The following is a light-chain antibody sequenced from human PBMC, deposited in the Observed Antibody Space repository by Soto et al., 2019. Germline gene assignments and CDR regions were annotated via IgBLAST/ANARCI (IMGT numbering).Light chain of an antibody. CDR1: QSILYSSNNNNY. Sequence: IVMTPSPDSLAVSLGERATINCKSSQSILYSSNNNNYLTWYQQKPGQPPKLLIYWASTRESGVPDRFSGSGSGTDLTLTISSLQTEDVAVYYCQQYYSTPWTFGQGTQVQIK. J-gene: IGKJ1*01. CDR3: QQYYSTPWT. CDR2: WAS. V-gene: IGKV4-1*01.